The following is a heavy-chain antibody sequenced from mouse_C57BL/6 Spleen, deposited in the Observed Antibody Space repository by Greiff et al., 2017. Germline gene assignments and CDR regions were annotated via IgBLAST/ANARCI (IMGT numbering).Heavy chain of an antibody. D-gene: IGHD3-2*02. CDR2: ISYDGSN. Sequence: EVHLVESGPGLVKPSQSLSLTCSVTGYSITSGYYWNWIRQFPGNKLEWMGYISYDGSNNYNPSLKNRISITRDTSKNQFFLKLNSVTTEDTATYYCAYSSGPYCDYWGQGTTLTVSS. J-gene: IGHJ2*01. CDR3: AYSSGPYCDY. CDR1: GYSITSGYY. V-gene: IGHV3-6*01.